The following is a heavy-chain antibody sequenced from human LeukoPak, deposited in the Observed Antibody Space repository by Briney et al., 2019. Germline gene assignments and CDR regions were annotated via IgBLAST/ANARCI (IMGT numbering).Heavy chain of an antibody. D-gene: IGHD3-22*01. CDR2: FDPEDGET. J-gene: IGHJ4*02. Sequence: PSASVKVSCKASGYTFTSYYMHWVRQAPGKGLEWMGGFDPEDGETIYAQKFQGRVTMTEDTSTDTAYMELSSLRSEDTAVYYCATRAAASYYDSSGYYYGFDYWGQGTLVTVSS. CDR1: GYTFTSYY. CDR3: ATRAAASYYDSSGYYYGFDY. V-gene: IGHV1-24*01.